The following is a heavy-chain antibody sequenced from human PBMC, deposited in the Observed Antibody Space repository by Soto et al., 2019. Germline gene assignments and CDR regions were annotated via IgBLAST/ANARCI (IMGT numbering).Heavy chain of an antibody. Sequence: QVQLVQSGAEVKKPGASVKVSCKASGYTFTSYGISWVRQAPGQGLEWMGRISGYNGNSNYARNLQGRVTMTTDTSTSTAYMELRSLRSDDTAVYYCALEDIQDIVVVVVAPEGLGYWGQRTLGTDSS. CDR1: GYTFTSYG. V-gene: IGHV1-18*01. CDR3: ALEDIQDIVVVVVAPEGLGY. D-gene: IGHD2-15*01. CDR2: ISGYNGNS. J-gene: IGHJ4*02.